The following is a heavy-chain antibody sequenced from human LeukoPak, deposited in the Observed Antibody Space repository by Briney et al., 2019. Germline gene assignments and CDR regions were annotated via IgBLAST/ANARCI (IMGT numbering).Heavy chain of an antibody. CDR3: ARVVAVAGNNYYYGMDV. CDR1: GYTFTSYG. D-gene: IGHD6-19*01. Sequence: ASVKVSCKASGYTFTSYGISWVRQAPGQGLEWMGWISAYNGNTNYAQKLQGRVTMTTDTSTSTAYMELRSLRSDDTAVYYCARVVAVAGNNYYYGMDVWGQGTTVTVSS. V-gene: IGHV1-18*01. CDR2: ISAYNGNT. J-gene: IGHJ6*02.